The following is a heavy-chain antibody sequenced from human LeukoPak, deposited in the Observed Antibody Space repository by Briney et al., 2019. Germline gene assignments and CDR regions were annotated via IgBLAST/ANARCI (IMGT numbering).Heavy chain of an antibody. CDR2: INHSGST. Sequence: SETLSLTCAVYGGSFSGYYWSWIRQPPGRGLEWIGEINHSGSTNYNPSLKSRVTISVDTSKNQFSLKLSPVTAADTAVYYCARGRRGITMVRGVIITNSLDYWGQGTLVTVSS. CDR1: GGSFSGYY. CDR3: ARGRRGITMVRGVIITNSLDY. V-gene: IGHV4-34*01. J-gene: IGHJ4*02. D-gene: IGHD3-10*01.